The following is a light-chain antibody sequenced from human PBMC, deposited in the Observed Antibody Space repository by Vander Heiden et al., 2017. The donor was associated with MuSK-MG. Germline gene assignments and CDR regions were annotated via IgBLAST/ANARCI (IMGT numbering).Light chain of an antibody. J-gene: IGLJ2*01. Sequence: QSVLTQPPSASRTPGQRVPISCSGSRSNIGSNYVYWYQQLPGTAPKLLIYRSNQRPTGVPDRFSGSKSGTSASLAISGLRSEDEADYYCTAWDDSLSALLFGGGTKLTVL. CDR2: RSN. CDR3: TAWDDSLSALL. V-gene: IGLV1-47*01. CDR1: RSNIGSNY.